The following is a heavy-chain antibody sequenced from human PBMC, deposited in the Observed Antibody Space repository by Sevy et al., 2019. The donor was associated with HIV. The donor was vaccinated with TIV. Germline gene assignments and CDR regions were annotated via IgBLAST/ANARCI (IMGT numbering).Heavy chain of an antibody. J-gene: IGHJ6*02. CDR1: GFIFSNSA. V-gene: IGHV3-64D*06. CDR3: VKDPDYNFWRGDYGMDV. CDR2: ISSDGVST. D-gene: IGHD3-3*01. Sequence: GVSLRLSCSGSGFIFSNSAMNWVRQTPGKGLKYVSAISSDGVSTYYTDSVRGRFTISRDNSKNTLYLQMSSLRVEDTAVYYCVKDPDYNFWRGDYGMDVWGQGTTVTVSS.